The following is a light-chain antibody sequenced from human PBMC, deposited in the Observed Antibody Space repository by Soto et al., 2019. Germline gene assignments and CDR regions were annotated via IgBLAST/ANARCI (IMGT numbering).Light chain of an antibody. CDR2: DVN. CDR3: CSYAGSYTWV. CDR1: NSDVGSYNY. Sequence: QSALTQPRSVSGSPGQSVTISCTGTNSDVGSYNYVSWYQQHPGKAPKLLIYDVNQRPSGVPDHFSGSKSGNTASLTISGLQTDDEGDYYCCSYAGSYTWVFGGGTKLTVL. J-gene: IGLJ3*02. V-gene: IGLV2-11*01.